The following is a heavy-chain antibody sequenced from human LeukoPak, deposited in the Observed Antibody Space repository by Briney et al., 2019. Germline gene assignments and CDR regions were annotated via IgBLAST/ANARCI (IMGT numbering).Heavy chain of an antibody. Sequence: NSGGSLRLSCAASGFTFSSYSMNWVRQAPGKGLEWVSSISSSSSYIYYADSVKGRFTISRDNAKNSLYLQMNSLRAEDTAVYYCASDLREWLPIPEDAFDIWGQGTMVTVSS. J-gene: IGHJ3*02. CDR2: ISSSSSYI. D-gene: IGHD3-3*01. V-gene: IGHV3-21*01. CDR3: ASDLREWLPIPEDAFDI. CDR1: GFTFSSYS.